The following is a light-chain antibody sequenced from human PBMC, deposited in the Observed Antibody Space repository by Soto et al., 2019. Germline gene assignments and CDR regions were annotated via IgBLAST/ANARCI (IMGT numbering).Light chain of an antibody. V-gene: IGKV1-5*01. CDR1: QSISYW. J-gene: IGKJ1*01. CDR2: DGS. Sequence: DIHITQAPSSLSASVGDRVSITCRASQSISYWLAWYQQKPGKAPKLLIYDGSNLESGVPSRFSGSGFGTEFTLTISSLQTDDFSTYYCQQYHSYWTFGQGTKVDI. CDR3: QQYHSYWT.